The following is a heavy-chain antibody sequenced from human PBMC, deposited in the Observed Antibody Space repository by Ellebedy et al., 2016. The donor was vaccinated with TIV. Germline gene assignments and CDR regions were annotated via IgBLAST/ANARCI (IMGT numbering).Heavy chain of an antibody. V-gene: IGHV3-66*01. CDR1: GFTFGNYA. D-gene: IGHD2-21*01. J-gene: IGHJ5*02. Sequence: GGSLRLSCAASGFTFGNYAMHWVRQAPGKGLEWVSVLYPDAKTIYTDSVNGRFFVSRESSKNTLYLQMNSLTAEDTAVYYCARDPGGGGDFGDNWFDPWGQGTLVTVSS. CDR3: ARDPGGGGDFGDNWFDP. CDR2: LYPDAKT.